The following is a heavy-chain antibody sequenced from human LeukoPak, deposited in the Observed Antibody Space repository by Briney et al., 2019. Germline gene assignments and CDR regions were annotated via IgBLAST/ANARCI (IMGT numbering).Heavy chain of an antibody. D-gene: IGHD1-26*01. J-gene: IGHJ6*03. CDR1: GYTFTMYY. V-gene: IGHV1-46*01. CDR2: INPSDGAT. Sequence: SSVKVSCKASGYTFTMYYIHWVRQAPGQGLGGMGMINPSDGATTYAQRFQGRVTMTRDMSTTTVYMDLRRQRFEDTAVYLCAREQRGGLSGNLGGLFASYYTYYYMDVWGRGTTVTVSS. CDR3: AREQRGGLSGNLGGLFASYYTYYYMDV.